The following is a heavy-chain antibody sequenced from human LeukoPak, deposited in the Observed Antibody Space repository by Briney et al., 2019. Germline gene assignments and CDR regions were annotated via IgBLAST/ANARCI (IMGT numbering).Heavy chain of an antibody. CDR1: GFTFSSYG. V-gene: IGHV3-33*01. D-gene: IGHD5-18*01. J-gene: IGHJ4*02. CDR2: IWYDGSNK. Sequence: GGSLRLSCAASGFTFSSYGMHWVRQAPGKGLEWVAVIWYDGSNKYYADSVKGRFTISRDNSKNTLYLQMNSLRAEDTAVYYCARGFSYGKNYYFDYWGRGTLVTVSS. CDR3: ARGFSYGKNYYFDY.